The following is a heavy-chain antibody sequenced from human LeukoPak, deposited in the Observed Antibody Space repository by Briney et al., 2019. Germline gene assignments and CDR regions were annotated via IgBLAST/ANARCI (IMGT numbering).Heavy chain of an antibody. D-gene: IGHD1-26*01. J-gene: IGHJ6*03. CDR2: ITSGSSHM. CDR3: ARDPYSGSYGADYYYYMDV. CDR1: GFTFSSYN. Sequence: GGSLRLSCVASGFTFSSYNMNWGRQTPGQGLEWVSSITSGSSHMYYADSVKGRFTISRDNAKSSLYLQMNSLRAEDTAVYYCARDPYSGSYGADYYYYMDVWGKGTTVTISS. V-gene: IGHV3-21*01.